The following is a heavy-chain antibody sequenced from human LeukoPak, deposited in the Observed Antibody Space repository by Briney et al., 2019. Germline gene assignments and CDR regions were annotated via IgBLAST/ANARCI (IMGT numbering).Heavy chain of an antibody. D-gene: IGHD4-17*01. CDR2: IKEDGSEK. Sequence: PGRSLRLSCSASGFTFSSCGMHWVRQAPGMGLEWVANIKEDGSEKSYVDSLKGRFTISRDNAKNSVFLQMNSLRAEDTAVYFCAREYGPRYFDYWGQGTLVTVSS. CDR3: AREYGPRYFDY. V-gene: IGHV3-7*01. J-gene: IGHJ4*02. CDR1: GFTFSSCG.